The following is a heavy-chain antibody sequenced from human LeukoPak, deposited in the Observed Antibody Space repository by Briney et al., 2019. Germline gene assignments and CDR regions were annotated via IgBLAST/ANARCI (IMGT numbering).Heavy chain of an antibody. V-gene: IGHV4-61*02. CDR2: IYTSGSI. CDR1: GVSISSGSYF. D-gene: IGHD6-19*01. J-gene: IGHJ4*02. Sequence: SQTLSLICTVSGVSISSGSYFWSWIRQPAGKGLELIGRIYTSGSINYNPSLQSRVTRSGDMSKNQFSLKLSSVTAADTAVYYCASDIGWIDYWGQGTLVTVSS. CDR3: ASDIGWIDY.